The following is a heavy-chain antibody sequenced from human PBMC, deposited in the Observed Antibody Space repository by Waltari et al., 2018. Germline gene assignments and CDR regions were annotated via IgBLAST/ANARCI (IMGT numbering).Heavy chain of an antibody. J-gene: IGHJ6*02. Sequence: QVQLQESGPGLVKPSGTLSLTCAVSGGSISSSNWWSWVRQPPGKGLEGIGEIYHSGVTNYNPSLKRRVTISVDKSKTQFSLKLGSVTAADTAVYYCARRSGYDPGHGMDVWGQGTTVTVSS. V-gene: IGHV4-4*02. CDR3: ARRSGYDPGHGMDV. CDR1: GGSISSSNW. D-gene: IGHD3-3*01. CDR2: IYHSGVT.